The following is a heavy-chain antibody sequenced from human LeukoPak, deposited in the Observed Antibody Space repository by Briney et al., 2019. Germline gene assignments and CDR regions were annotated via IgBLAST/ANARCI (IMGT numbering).Heavy chain of an antibody. D-gene: IGHD2-2*01. J-gene: IGHJ4*02. V-gene: IGHV3-66*01. CDR1: GFTVSSNY. CDR2: IYSGGST. Sequence: PGGSLRLSCAASGFTVSSNYMSWVRQAPGKGLEWVSVIYSGGSTYYADSVKGRFTISRDNFKNTLYLQMNSLRAEDTAVYYCARGQVPAADFDYWGQGTLVTVSS. CDR3: ARGQVPAADFDY.